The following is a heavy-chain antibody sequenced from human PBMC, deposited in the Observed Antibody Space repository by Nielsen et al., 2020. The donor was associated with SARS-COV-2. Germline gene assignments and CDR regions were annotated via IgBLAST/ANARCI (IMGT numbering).Heavy chain of an antibody. J-gene: IGHJ6*03. CDR3: ARDTGGSPYSSYYYMDV. D-gene: IGHD1-26*01. CDR1: GYTFTSYY. V-gene: IGHV1-46*01. Sequence: ASVKVSCKASGYTFTSYYMHWVRQAPGQGLEWMGIINPSGGSTSYAQKFQGRVTMTRDTSTSTVYMELRSLRSDDTAVYYCARDTGGSPYSSYYYMDVLGKGTTVTVSS. CDR2: INPSGGST.